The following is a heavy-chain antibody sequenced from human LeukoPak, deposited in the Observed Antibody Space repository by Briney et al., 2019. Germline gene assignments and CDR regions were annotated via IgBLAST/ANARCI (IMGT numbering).Heavy chain of an antibody. Sequence: GGSLRLSGAASGFTFSSYWMSWVRQAPGKVLEWVANIKQDGSEKYYVDSVKGRFTISRDNTKNSLYLQMNSLRAEDTAVYYCAREWGSGFDYWGQGTLVTVSS. CDR2: IKQDGSEK. V-gene: IGHV3-7*01. CDR1: GFTFSSYW. J-gene: IGHJ4*02. D-gene: IGHD6-19*01. CDR3: AREWGSGFDY.